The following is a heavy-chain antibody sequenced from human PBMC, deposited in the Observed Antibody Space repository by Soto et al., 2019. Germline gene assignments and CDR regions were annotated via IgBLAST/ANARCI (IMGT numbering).Heavy chain of an antibody. V-gene: IGHV3-23*01. Sequence: PGGSLRLSCAASGFTFSSYAMSWVRQAPGKGLEWVSAISGSGGSTYYADSVKGRFTISRDNSKNTLYLQMNSLRAEDTAVYYCAKTIGGSSSSNWFDPWGQGTLVTVSS. CDR2: ISGSGGST. D-gene: IGHD6-13*01. J-gene: IGHJ5*02. CDR1: GFTFSSYA. CDR3: AKTIGGSSSSNWFDP.